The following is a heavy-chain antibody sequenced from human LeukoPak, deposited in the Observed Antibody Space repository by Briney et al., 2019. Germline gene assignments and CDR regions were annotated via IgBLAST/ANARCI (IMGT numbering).Heavy chain of an antibody. J-gene: IGHJ4*02. CDR3: AKANWVSNADAVF. D-gene: IGHD1-1*01. CDR1: GFSFSTYA. V-gene: IGHV3-23*01. Sequence: GGSPTLSCAASGFSFSTYAMSWVREAPARGLEWVSSLRGNGDTFYADSVKGRFTLSRDDSRNTVYLQLNNLRVEDTAVYFCAKANWVSNADAVFWGQGTVVTVSS. CDR2: LRGNGDT.